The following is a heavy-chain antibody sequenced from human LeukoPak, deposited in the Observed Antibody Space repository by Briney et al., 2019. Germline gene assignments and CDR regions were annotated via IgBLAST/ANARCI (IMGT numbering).Heavy chain of an antibody. Sequence: GGSLRLSCAGAGFTFSNYGMHWVRQAPGKGLEWVAVIWYDGSNKYYADSVKGRFTISRDNSKNTLYLQMDSLRAEDTAVYHCARDLVYCSSTSCFPDYYFDYWGQGSLVTVSS. CDR1: GFTFSNYG. V-gene: IGHV3-33*08. CDR3: ARDLVYCSSTSCFPDYYFDY. D-gene: IGHD2-2*01. J-gene: IGHJ4*02. CDR2: IWYDGSNK.